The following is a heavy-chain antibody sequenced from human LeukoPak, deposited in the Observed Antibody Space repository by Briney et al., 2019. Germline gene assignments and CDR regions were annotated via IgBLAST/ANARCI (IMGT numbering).Heavy chain of an antibody. Sequence: ASVKVSCKASGYTFTGYYIHWVRQAPGQGLEWMGWISPNSGGRNYAQKFQGRVTMTRDTSVSTAHMELSNVRSDDTAVYYCARTFRLLWFGEFPFDYWGQGTLVTVSS. CDR3: ARTFRLLWFGEFPFDY. J-gene: IGHJ4*02. V-gene: IGHV1-2*02. CDR2: ISPNSGGR. D-gene: IGHD3-10*01. CDR1: GYTFTGYY.